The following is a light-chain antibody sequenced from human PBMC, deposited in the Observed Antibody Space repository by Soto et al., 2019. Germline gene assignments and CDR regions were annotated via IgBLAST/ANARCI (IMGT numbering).Light chain of an antibody. CDR1: KLGDKL. V-gene: IGLV3-1*01. Sequence: SYELTQPPSVSVSPGLTASITCSGDKLGDKLAYWYQQKPGQSPVLVMYQDSKRPSGIPERFSGSNSGNTATLTISGTQSMDEADYYCQAWDSSTAVFGTGTKLT. J-gene: IGLJ1*01. CDR3: QAWDSSTAV. CDR2: QDS.